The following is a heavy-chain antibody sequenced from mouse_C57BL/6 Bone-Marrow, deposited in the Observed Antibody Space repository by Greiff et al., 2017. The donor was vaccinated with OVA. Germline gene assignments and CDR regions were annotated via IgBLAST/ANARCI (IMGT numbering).Heavy chain of an antibody. CDR1: GYTFTSYW. CDR3: TRGLLRDYFDY. CDR2: IYPGNSDT. D-gene: IGHD6-1*01. V-gene: IGHV1-5*01. J-gene: IGHJ2*01. Sequence: EVQLQQSGTVLARPGASVKMSCKPSGYTFTSYWMHWVKQRPGQGLEWIGAIYPGNSDTSYNQKFKGKAKLTAVTSASTAYMELSSLTNEDSAVYYCTRGLLRDYFDYWGQGTTLTVSS.